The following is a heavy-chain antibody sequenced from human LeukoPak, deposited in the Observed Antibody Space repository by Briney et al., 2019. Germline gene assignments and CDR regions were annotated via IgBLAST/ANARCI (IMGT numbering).Heavy chain of an antibody. CDR3: AKAHGSGSYFDY. V-gene: IGHV3-30*18. CDR2: ISYDGSNK. J-gene: IGHJ4*02. Sequence: PGGSLRLSCAASGFTFSSYGMHWVRQAPGKGLEWVAVISYDGSNKYYADSVKGRFTISRDNSKNTLYLQMNSLRAEDTAVYYCAKAHGSGSYFDYWGQGTLVTVSS. D-gene: IGHD3-10*01. CDR1: GFTFSSYG.